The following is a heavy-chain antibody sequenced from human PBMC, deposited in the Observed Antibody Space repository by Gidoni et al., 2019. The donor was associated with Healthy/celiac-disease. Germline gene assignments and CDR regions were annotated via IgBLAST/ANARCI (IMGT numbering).Heavy chain of an antibody. D-gene: IGHD3-3*01. J-gene: IGHJ3*02. CDR2: IDPSDSYT. CDR3: ARQGREWSARRDAFDI. CDR1: GYSFTSYW. V-gene: IGHV5-10-1*03. Sequence: EVQLVQSGAEVKKPGESLRISCKGSGYSFTSYWISWVRQMPGKGLEWMGRIDPSDSYTNYSPSFQGHVTISADKSISTAYLQWSSLKASDTAMYYCARQGREWSARRDAFDIWGQGTMVTVSS.